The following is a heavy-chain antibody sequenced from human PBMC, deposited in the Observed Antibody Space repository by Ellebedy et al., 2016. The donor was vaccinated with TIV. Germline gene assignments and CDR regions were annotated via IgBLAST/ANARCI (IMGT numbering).Heavy chain of an antibody. CDR3: ARVSRSIAVAGPCTFDP. D-gene: IGHD6-19*01. CDR1: GYTFTGYY. Sequence: AASVKVSCKASGYTFTGYYMHWVRQAPGQGLEWMGWINPNSGGTNYAQKFQGWVTMTRDTSISTAYMELSRLRSDDTAVYYCARVSRSIAVAGPCTFDPWGLGTLVTVTS. J-gene: IGHJ5*02. V-gene: IGHV1-2*04. CDR2: INPNSGGT.